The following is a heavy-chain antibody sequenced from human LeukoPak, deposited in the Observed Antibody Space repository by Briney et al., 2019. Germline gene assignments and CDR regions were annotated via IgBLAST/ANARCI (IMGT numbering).Heavy chain of an antibody. CDR1: GLTFSSHA. D-gene: IGHD2/OR15-2a*01. CDR3: ARAFRYDYGMDV. J-gene: IGHJ6*02. V-gene: IGHV3-23*01. CDR2: ITGSGGST. Sequence: GGSLRLSCVASGLTFSSHAMTWVRQTPGKGLEWVSGITGSGGSTYHADSVKGRFTISRDNSKNTLYLQMNNLRAEDTAVYYCARAFRYDYGMDVWGQGTTVTVSS.